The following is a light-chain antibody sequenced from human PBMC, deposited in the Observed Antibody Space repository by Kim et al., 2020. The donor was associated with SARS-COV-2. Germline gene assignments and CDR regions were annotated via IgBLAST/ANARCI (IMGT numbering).Light chain of an antibody. Sequence: QSVPISCTGTSSDVGGYNYVSWYQQHPGKAPKLMIYEVSKRPSGVPDRFSGSKSGNTASLTVSGLQAEDEADYYCSSYAGSNNLGVFGTGTKVTVL. CDR2: EVS. V-gene: IGLV2-8*01. J-gene: IGLJ1*01. CDR3: SSYAGSNNLGV. CDR1: SSDVGGYNY.